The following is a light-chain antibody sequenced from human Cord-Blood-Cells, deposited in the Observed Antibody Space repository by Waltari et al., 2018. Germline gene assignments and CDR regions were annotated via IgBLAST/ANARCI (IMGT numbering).Light chain of an antibody. Sequence: QSVLTQPPSVSGAPGQRVTISCPGSSSHIGAGSDVPWYQQLPGTAPKLLIYGNSNRPSGVPDRFSGSKSGTSASLAITGLQAEDEADYYCQSYDSSLSPYVFGTGTKVTVL. CDR2: GNS. J-gene: IGLJ1*01. V-gene: IGLV1-40*01. CDR1: SSHIGAGSD. CDR3: QSYDSSLSPYV.